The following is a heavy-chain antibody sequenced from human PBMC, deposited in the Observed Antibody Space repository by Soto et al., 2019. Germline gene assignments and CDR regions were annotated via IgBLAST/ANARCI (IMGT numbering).Heavy chain of an antibody. J-gene: IGHJ6*02. CDR3: AASCVTCGGFNYYGMDV. CDR2: IYYSGTT. CDR1: GGSISSGGYY. V-gene: IGHV4-31*03. Sequence: QVQLQESGPGLVKPSQTLSLTCTVSGGSISSGGYYWYWIRQHPGKGLEWIGYIYYSGTTYYNPSLNGRVTISVDTSKNQVSLKLSSVTAADTAVYYCAASCVTCGGFNYYGMDVWGQGTTVTVSS. D-gene: IGHD2-21*01.